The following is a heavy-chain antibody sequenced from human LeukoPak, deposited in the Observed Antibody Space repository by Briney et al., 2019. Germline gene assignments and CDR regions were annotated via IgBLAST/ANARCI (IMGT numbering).Heavy chain of an antibody. CDR1: GFTFSSYA. CDR3: AKNGPIVPALYYYYGMDV. D-gene: IGHD2-2*01. Sequence: RGSLRLSCAASGFTFSSYAMSWVRQAPGKGLEWVSAISGCGGSTYYADSVKGRFTISRDNSKNTLYLQMNSLTAEDTAVYYCAKNGPIVPALYYYYGMDVWGQGTTVTVSS. V-gene: IGHV3-23*01. CDR2: ISGCGGST. J-gene: IGHJ6*02.